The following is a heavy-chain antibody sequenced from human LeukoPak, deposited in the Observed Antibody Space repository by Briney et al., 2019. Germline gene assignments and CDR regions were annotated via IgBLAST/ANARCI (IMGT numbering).Heavy chain of an antibody. D-gene: IGHD1-26*01. CDR3: ARDPWEGAIDY. V-gene: IGHV3-7*01. CDR1: GFPSSSYW. CDR2: IKQDGSEK. J-gene: IGHJ4*02. Sequence: GGPLRLSCAASGFPSSSYWMSWVRQAQGKGLEWVANIKQDGSEKYYVDSVKGRFTVSRDNAKNSLYLQMNSLRAEDTAVYYCARDPWEGAIDYWGQGTLVTVSS.